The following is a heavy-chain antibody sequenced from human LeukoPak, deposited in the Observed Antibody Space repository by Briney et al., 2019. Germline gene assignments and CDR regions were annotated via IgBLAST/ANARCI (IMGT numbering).Heavy chain of an antibody. V-gene: IGHV4-59*01. CDR2: ISYSGST. Sequence: SETLSLTCTVSGGSICSYHWNWIRQPPGKGLVWIGNISYSGSTNYNPSLKSRVTISLDTSKNQFSLQLSSVTAADTAVYYCARGQYSGSWSYYFDYWGQGTLVTASS. D-gene: IGHD6-13*01. CDR3: ARGQYSGSWSYYFDY. CDR1: GGSICSYH. J-gene: IGHJ4*02.